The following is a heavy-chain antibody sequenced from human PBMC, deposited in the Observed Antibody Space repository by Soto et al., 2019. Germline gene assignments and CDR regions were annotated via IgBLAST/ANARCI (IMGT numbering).Heavy chain of an antibody. CDR2: IIPIFGTA. J-gene: IGHJ6*02. Sequence: QVQLVQSGAEVKKPGSSVKVSCKASGGTFSSYAISWVRQAPGQGLEWMGGIIPIFGTANYAQKFQGRVRVTADESKSTAYMELSSLRSEGTAVYYCALHYGSGSNYYYSGMDVWGQGTTVTVSS. CDR1: GGTFSSYA. CDR3: ALHYGSGSNYYYSGMDV. V-gene: IGHV1-69*12. D-gene: IGHD3-10*01.